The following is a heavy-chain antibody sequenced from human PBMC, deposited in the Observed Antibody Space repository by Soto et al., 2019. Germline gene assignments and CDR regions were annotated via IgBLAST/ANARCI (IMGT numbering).Heavy chain of an antibody. CDR2: IKQDGSEK. J-gene: IGHJ6*03. Sequence: GGSLRLSCAGSGFTFSSYWMSWVRQAPGKGLEWVANIKQDGSEKYYVDSVKGRFTISRDNSKNTLYLQMNSLRAEDTAVYYCARGQGAYYYYMDVWGKGTTVTVSS. V-gene: IGHV3-7*01. CDR3: ARGQGAYYYYMDV. CDR1: GFTFSSYW.